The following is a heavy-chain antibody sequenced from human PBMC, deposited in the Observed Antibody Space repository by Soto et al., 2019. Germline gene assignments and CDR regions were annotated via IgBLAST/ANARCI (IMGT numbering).Heavy chain of an antibody. J-gene: IGHJ4*02. V-gene: IGHV1-8*01. CDR2: MQPRSGRT. CDR1: GYSFTSLD. D-gene: IGHD1-26*01. Sequence: ASVKVSCKASGYSFTSLDINWVRQTTGQGLEWMGWMQPRSGRTGYAQKFQGRVTMTRDTSINTAYMELSSLTSDDTAFYYCARGVTAGVDYWGQGXLVTVS. CDR3: ARGVTAGVDY.